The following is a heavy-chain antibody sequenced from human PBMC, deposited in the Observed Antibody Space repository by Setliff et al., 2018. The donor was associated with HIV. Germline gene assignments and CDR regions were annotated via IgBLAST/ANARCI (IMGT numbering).Heavy chain of an antibody. CDR3: ARPVGFWSGSSHWAFDI. D-gene: IGHD3-10*01. Sequence: PGESLKISCEGSGYSFANYWIGWVRQMPGKGLEWMGIIYPGDSDTRYSPSFQGQVAISADKSISTTYLQWSSLKASDTAMYYCARPVGFWSGSSHWAFDIWGQGTKVTVSS. CDR1: GYSFANYW. V-gene: IGHV5-51*01. CDR2: IYPGDSDT. J-gene: IGHJ3*02.